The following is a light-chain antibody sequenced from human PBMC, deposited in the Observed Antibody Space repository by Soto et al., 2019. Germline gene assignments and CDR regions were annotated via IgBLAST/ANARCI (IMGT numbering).Light chain of an antibody. J-gene: IGKJ4*01. V-gene: IGKV3-20*01. CDR2: DAS. CDR3: QQYGSSSLT. Sequence: EIVLTQSPGTLSLSPGERATLSCRASQSVSSSYLAWYQQKPGQAPRLLIYDASRRATGIPDRFSGSGSGTDFTLTISRLEPEGFAVYYCQQYGSSSLTFGGGTKVEIK. CDR1: QSVSSSY.